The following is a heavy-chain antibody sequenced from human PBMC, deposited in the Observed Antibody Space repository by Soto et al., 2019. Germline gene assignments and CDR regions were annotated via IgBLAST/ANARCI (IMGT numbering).Heavy chain of an antibody. Sequence: QVTLVQSGAEVKKPGASVKVSCKASGYTFTGYYMHWVRQAPGQGLEWMGWINPNSGGTYCAQTFEGRVTMTRDTSISTAYMELSRLTSDDTAVYYCARDPPRITAGGGYWGQGTLVTVSS. V-gene: IGHV1-2*02. CDR3: ARDPPRITAGGGY. CDR2: INPNSGGT. CDR1: GYTFTGYY. J-gene: IGHJ4*02. D-gene: IGHD6-25*01.